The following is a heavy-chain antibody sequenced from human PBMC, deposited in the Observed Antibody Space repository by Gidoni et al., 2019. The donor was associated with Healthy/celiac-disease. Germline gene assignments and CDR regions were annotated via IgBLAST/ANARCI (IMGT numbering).Heavy chain of an antibody. J-gene: IGHJ3*02. Sequence: QVQLVESGGGVVQPGRSLRLSCAASGFTFSSEGMHWVRQAPGKGLEWVAVISYDGSNKYYADSVKGRFTISRDNSKNTLYLQMNSLRAEDTAVYYCAKVTGDFDIWGQGTMVTVSS. CDR2: ISYDGSNK. CDR1: GFTFSSEG. CDR3: AKVTGDFDI. V-gene: IGHV3-30*18. D-gene: IGHD3-10*01.